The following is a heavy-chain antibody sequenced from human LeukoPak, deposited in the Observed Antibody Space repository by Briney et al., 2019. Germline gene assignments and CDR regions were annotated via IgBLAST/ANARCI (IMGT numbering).Heavy chain of an antibody. CDR3: AKSNGYGLVDI. J-gene: IGHJ3*02. CDR1: SYSFNRYG. Sequence: ASVKVSCKASSYSFNRYGISWVRQAPGQGLEWMGWISGYNGNTNYAQKFLGRASMTADTSTSTAYMELRSLTSDDTAVYYCAKSNGYGLVDIWGQGTMVTVSP. D-gene: IGHD3-10*01. V-gene: IGHV1-18*01. CDR2: ISGYNGNT.